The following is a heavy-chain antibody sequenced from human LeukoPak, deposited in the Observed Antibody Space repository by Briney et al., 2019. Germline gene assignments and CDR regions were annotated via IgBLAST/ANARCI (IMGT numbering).Heavy chain of an antibody. V-gene: IGHV3-23*01. J-gene: IGHJ3*02. D-gene: IGHD1-26*01. CDR2: ISGSGAGT. Sequence: GGSLRLSCAASGFTFSSYAMSWVRQAPGKGLEWVSVISGSGAGTNYADSVKGRFTISRDNSKNTLYLQMNSLRAEDTAIYYCAKDLIGGATADVFDIWGQGTMVTVSS. CDR1: GFTFSSYA. CDR3: AKDLIGGATADVFDI.